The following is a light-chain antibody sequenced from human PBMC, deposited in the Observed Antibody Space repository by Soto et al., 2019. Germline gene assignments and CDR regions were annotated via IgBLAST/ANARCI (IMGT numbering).Light chain of an antibody. CDR2: GAS. J-gene: IGKJ1*01. V-gene: IGKV3-15*01. CDR3: QQHNNWPLT. Sequence: EIVMTQSPATLSVSPGERATLSCRASQSVSSNLAWYQQKPGQAPRLLIYGASTRATGIPARFSGSGSGTEFTLTTISLQSEDFAVYYCQQHNNWPLTFGQGTKVEIK. CDR1: QSVSSN.